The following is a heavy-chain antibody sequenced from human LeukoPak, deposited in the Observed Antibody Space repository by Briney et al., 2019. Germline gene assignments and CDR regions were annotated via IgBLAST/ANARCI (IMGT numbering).Heavy chain of an antibody. J-gene: IGHJ5*02. CDR2: MNPISGDT. CDR3: ARVPRRGERFDP. CDR1: GYTFTTYD. V-gene: IGHV1-8*01. Sequence: ASVKVSCKASGYTFTTYDVNWVRQATGQGLEWMGWMNPISGDTGYALKFQGRVTMSRNTSISTAYMELGSLRSEDTAVYYCARVPRRGERFDPWGQGTLVTVSS. D-gene: IGHD3-10*01.